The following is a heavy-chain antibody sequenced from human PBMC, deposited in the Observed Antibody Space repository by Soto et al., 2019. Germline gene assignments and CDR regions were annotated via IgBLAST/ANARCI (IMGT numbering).Heavy chain of an antibody. V-gene: IGHV3-7*01. CDR2: IKQDGGEK. CDR1: GFTFSTYW. D-gene: IGHD2-15*01. Sequence: EVQLVESGGGLVQPGGSLRLSCAASGFTFSTYWMSWVRQAPGKGLEWVANIKQDGGEKYYLDSVKGRFTISRDNAKNSLYLQMNSLRAEDTAVYYCARETSAAWPYSLDYWGQGTLVTVSS. CDR3: ARETSAAWPYSLDY. J-gene: IGHJ4*02.